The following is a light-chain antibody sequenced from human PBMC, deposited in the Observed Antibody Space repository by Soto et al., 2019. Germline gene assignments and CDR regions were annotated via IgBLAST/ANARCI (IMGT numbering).Light chain of an antibody. CDR3: KQCENLPT. V-gene: IGKV1-33*01. CDR1: QTVSRY. Sequence: DIQLTQSPSSLSASVGDTVTITCRASQTVSRYLNWYQQKSGTAPKLLIYAASTLHTGVPSRFRGSGSGTDFTFTISRLQPEDIATYYCKQCENLPTSGQGNNWIL. CDR2: AAS. J-gene: IGKJ5*01.